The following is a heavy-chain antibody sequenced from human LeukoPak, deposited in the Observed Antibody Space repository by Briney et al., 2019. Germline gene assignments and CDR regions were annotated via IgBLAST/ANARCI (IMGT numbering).Heavy chain of an antibody. CDR1: GFTFSSYA. CDR2: ISGSGGST. CDR3: AKGGTITMIVVVIDFDY. D-gene: IGHD3-22*01. J-gene: IGHJ4*02. Sequence: PGGSLRLSCTASGFTFSSYAMSWVRQAPGKGLEWVSAISGSGGSTYYADSVKGRFTISRDNSKNTLYLQMNSLRAEDTAVYYCAKGGTITMIVVVIDFDYWGQGTLVTVSS. V-gene: IGHV3-23*01.